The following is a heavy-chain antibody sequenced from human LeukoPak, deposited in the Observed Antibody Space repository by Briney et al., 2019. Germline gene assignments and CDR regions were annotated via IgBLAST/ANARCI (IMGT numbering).Heavy chain of an antibody. CDR2: ITGSGGST. CDR3: AKALVGATAHAFDI. V-gene: IGHV3-23*01. J-gene: IGHJ3*02. D-gene: IGHD1-26*01. Sequence: GGSLRLSCAASGFTFSTYAMSWVRQAPGQGLEWVSAITGSGGSTYYADSVKGRFTISRDNSKNTLYLQMNSLRAEDTAVYYCAKALVGATAHAFDIWGQGPMVTVSS. CDR1: GFTFSTYA.